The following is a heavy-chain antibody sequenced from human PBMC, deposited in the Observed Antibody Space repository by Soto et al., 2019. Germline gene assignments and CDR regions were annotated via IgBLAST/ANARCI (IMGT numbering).Heavy chain of an antibody. J-gene: IGHJ6*02. CDR1: GFTFSSYA. D-gene: IGHD6-19*01. CDR3: AKRYSSGWYLGGMDV. V-gene: IGHV3-23*01. CDR2: ISGSGGST. Sequence: EVQLLESGGGLVQPGGSLRLSCAASGFTFSSYAMSWVRQAPGKGLEWVSAISGSGGSTYYADSVKGQFTISRDNSKNTLYLQMNSLRAEDTAVYYCAKRYSSGWYLGGMDVWGQGTTVTVSS.